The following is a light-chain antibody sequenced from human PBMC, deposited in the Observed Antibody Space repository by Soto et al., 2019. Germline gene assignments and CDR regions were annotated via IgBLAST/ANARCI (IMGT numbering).Light chain of an antibody. CDR2: GAS. Sequence: EIVLTQSPGTLSLSPGERATLSCRASQSVSSSYLAWYQQKPGQAPSLLIYGASSRATGIPDRFSGSGSGTDFTLTISRLEPEDFAFYYCQQYGSSLLTFGGGTKVDIK. CDR3: QQYGSSLLT. J-gene: IGKJ4*01. V-gene: IGKV3-20*01. CDR1: QSVSSSY.